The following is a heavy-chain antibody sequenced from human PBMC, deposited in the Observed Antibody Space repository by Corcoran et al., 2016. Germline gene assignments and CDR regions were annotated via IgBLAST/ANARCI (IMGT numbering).Heavy chain of an antibody. V-gene: IGHV1-8*01. D-gene: IGHD4-17*01. CDR1: GYTFTSYD. CDR2: MNPNSGNT. CDR3: AGRVTTVTPNWFDP. Sequence: QVQLVQSGAEVKKPGASVKVSCKASGYTFTSYDINWVRQATGQGLEWMGWMNPNSGNTGYAQKFQGRVTMPRNTSISTAYMELSSLRSGDTAVDYWAGRVTTVTPNWFDPWGQGTLVTVSS. J-gene: IGHJ5*02.